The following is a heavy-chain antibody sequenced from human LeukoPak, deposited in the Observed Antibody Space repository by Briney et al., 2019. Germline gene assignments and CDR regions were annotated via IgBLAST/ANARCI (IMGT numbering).Heavy chain of an antibody. Sequence: PSETLSLTCTVSGDSISSSHCYWGWIRQSPGTGLEWIGSIYSGGETHYNPSLNSRVTIFLDTSKNRFSLNLISVTAADTAVYYCVRDYSNFVQGDWGQGTLVTVSS. D-gene: IGHD4-11*01. V-gene: IGHV4-39*02. CDR1: GDSISSSHCY. CDR3: VRDYSNFVQGD. CDR2: IYSGGET. J-gene: IGHJ4*02.